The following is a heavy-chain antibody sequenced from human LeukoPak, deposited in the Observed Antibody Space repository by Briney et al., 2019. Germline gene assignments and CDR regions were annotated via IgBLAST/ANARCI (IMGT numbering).Heavy chain of an antibody. CDR1: GYSENFYG. CDR2: ISAQHGQT. CDR3: ARDLVMIERDYFDY. V-gene: IGHV1-18*01. D-gene: IGHD3-22*01. Sequence: GASVKVSCKTSGYSENFYGITWVRQVAGQGLEWMGWISAQHGQTEYAPNSQDRVTMTTDTYTNTAYMELRSLRSDDTAVYYCARDLVMIERDYFDYWGQGTLVTVSS. J-gene: IGHJ4*02.